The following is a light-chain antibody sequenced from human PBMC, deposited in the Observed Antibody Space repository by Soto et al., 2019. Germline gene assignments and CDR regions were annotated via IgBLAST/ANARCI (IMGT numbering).Light chain of an antibody. CDR3: RQYNGYSTWT. J-gene: IGKJ1*01. Sequence: DIQMTQSPSTLSASVGDRVTITCRASQSIHIWLAWYQQKAGKAPKVLIWDASSLQGGVPSRFSGSGSGTEFTLTIRSLQPDDSGTYYCRQYNGYSTWTFGQGTKVEIK. CDR1: QSIHIW. CDR2: DAS. V-gene: IGKV1-5*01.